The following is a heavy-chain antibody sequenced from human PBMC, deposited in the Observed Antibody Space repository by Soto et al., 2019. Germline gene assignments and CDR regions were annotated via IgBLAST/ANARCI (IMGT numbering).Heavy chain of an antibody. Sequence: PSETLSLTCTVSGGSVSNSYWGWIRQPPGKGLECVAYGYYSGSTNYNPSLGSRVTISVDKSKNQFSLKMTSVTGADTAVYYCARGRSHEWELLVQYFDYWGQGTLVTVSS. CDR3: ARGRSHEWELLVQYFDY. V-gene: IGHV4-59*02. J-gene: IGHJ4*02. D-gene: IGHD1-26*01. CDR2: GYYSGST. CDR1: GGSVSNSY.